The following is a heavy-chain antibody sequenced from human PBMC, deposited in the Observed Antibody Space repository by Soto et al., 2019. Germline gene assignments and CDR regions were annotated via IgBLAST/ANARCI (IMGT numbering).Heavy chain of an antibody. D-gene: IGHD3-22*01. CDR3: VKAPYYDSSGSDY. CDR2: ISSNGGST. J-gene: IGHJ4*02. V-gene: IGHV3-64D*06. CDR1: GFTFSSYA. Sequence: GSLRLSCSASGFTFSSYAMHWVRQAPGKGLEYVSAISSNGGSTYYADSVKGRFTISRDNSKNTLYLQMSSLRAEDTAVYYCVKAPYYDSSGSDYWGQGTLVTV.